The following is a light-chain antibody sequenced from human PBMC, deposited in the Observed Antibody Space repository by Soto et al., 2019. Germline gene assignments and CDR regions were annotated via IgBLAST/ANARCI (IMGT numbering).Light chain of an antibody. Sequence: VLTQSPGTLSLSPGERATLSCRASQCVSSSYLAWYQQKTGQAPRLLIYCASSSSTGIPYRFSGSGSGTDVSLTISRLEPEDLAVYYCQQYGSSSWAVGQGTKVEIK. V-gene: IGKV3-20*01. CDR1: QCVSSSY. J-gene: IGKJ1*01. CDR3: QQYGSSSWA. CDR2: CAS.